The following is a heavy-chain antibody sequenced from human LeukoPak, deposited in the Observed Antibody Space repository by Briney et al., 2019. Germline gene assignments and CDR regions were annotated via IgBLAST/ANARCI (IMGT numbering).Heavy chain of an antibody. V-gene: IGHV3-7*04. CDR3: AKDSYGPDDY. Sequence: PGGSLRLSCAASGFTFNKYWMSWFRQAPGKGLEWVAHIKKDGSEKNYVDSVKGRFTISRDNTKNSVYLQMNSLRGEDTGVYYCAKDSYGPDDYWGQGTLVTVSS. CDR2: IKKDGSEK. CDR1: GFTFNKYW. J-gene: IGHJ4*02. D-gene: IGHD3-16*01.